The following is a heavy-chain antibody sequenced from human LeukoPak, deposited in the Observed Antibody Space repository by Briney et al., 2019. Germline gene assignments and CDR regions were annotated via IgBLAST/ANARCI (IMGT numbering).Heavy chain of an antibody. D-gene: IGHD1-1*01. CDR1: GFTFSNYW. V-gene: IGHV3-7*01. CDR3: AKDHNYAFDN. J-gene: IGHJ4*02. CDR2: MNQDGSQK. Sequence: PGESLRLSCAASGFTFSNYWMSWVRQAPGKGLEWVANMNQDGSQKNYVDSVKGRFTISRDNAKNSLYLQMNSLRAEDTAVYYCAKDHNYAFDNWGQGTLVSVAS.